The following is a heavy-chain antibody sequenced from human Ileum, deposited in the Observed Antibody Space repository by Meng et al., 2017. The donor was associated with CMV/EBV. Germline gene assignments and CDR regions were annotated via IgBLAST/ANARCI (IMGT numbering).Heavy chain of an antibody. J-gene: IGHJ4*02. CDR1: GYTFIDYY. CDR2: INPNSGGT. V-gene: IGHV1-2*02. D-gene: IGHD6-25*01. Sequence: ASVKVSCKASGYTFIDYYIHWVRQAPGQGLEWMGWINPNSGGTTHAQKFQGSVTMTRDTSITTAYMELTRLKSDDTAIYYCARRGAVGGSLDFWGQGTLVTVSS. CDR3: ARRGAVGGSLDF.